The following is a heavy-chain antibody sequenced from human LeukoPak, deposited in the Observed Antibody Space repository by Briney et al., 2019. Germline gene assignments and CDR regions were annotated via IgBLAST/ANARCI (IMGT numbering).Heavy chain of an antibody. D-gene: IGHD6-19*01. Sequence: SETLSLTCAVYGGSFSGYYWSWIRQPPGKGLEWIGGINHSGSTNYNPSLKSRVTISVDTSKNQFSLKLSSVTAADTSVYYCARFEAVYYYGMDVWGQGTTVTVSS. V-gene: IGHV4-34*01. CDR2: INHSGST. CDR3: ARFEAVYYYGMDV. CDR1: GGSFSGYY. J-gene: IGHJ6*02.